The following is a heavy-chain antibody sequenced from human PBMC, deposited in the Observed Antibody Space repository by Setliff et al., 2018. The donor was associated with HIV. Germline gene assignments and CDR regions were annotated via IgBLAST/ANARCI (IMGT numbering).Heavy chain of an antibody. CDR1: GGTFNNDA. CDR2: IVPVLGIT. D-gene: IGHD5-12*01. Sequence: SVKVSCKASGGTFNNDAISWVRQAPGQGLEWMGGIVPVLGITNYSPKFQCRVTITTDESTTTAYMDLSSLRSEDTAVYYCARDSGYEGDHYFDYWGQGTLVTVSS. J-gene: IGHJ4*02. V-gene: IGHV1-69*10. CDR3: ARDSGYEGDHYFDY.